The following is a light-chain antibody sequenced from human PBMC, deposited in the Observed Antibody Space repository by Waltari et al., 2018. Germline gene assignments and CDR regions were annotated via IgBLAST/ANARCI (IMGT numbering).Light chain of an antibody. CDR1: QSVSSSY. V-gene: IGKV3-20*01. CDR3: QQYGSSPLT. Sequence: EIVLTQSPGTLSLSPGERATLSCRASQSVSSSYLAWYQQKPGQAPRLPIYGASSRATGXXXXXSXXGSGTXXTLTIXRLEPEDFAVYYCQQYGSSPLTFGGGTKVEIK. J-gene: IGKJ4*01. CDR2: GAS.